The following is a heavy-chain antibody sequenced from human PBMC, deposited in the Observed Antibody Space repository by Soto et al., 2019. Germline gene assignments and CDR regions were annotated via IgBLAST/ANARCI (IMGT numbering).Heavy chain of an antibody. V-gene: IGHV1-18*01. Sequence: ASVKVSCKASGYTFTSYGISWVRQAPGQGLEWMGWVSAYNGNTNYAQKLQGRVTMTTDTSTSTAYMELRSLRSDDTAVYYCARLHCTNGVCYTIPWYYYYYMDVWGKGTTVTVSS. CDR3: ARLHCTNGVCYTIPWYYYYYMDV. D-gene: IGHD2-8*01. J-gene: IGHJ6*03. CDR2: VSAYNGNT. CDR1: GYTFTSYG.